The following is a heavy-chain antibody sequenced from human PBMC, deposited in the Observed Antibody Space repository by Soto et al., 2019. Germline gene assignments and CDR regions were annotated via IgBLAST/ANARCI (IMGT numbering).Heavy chain of an antibody. CDR3: ARDGIAVAGTRAFDI. D-gene: IGHD6-19*01. Sequence: PGGSLRLSCAASGFTFSNYAMNWVRQAPGKGLEWVSFISDVGTTTHYADSVRGRFTISRDNAHNSLLLQMSSLRDEDTAVYYCARDGIAVAGTRAFDIWGQGTMVTVSS. CDR2: ISDVGTTT. CDR1: GFTFSNYA. V-gene: IGHV3-48*02. J-gene: IGHJ3*02.